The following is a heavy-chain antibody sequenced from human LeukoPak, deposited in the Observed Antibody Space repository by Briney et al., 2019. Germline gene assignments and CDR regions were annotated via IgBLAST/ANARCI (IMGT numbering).Heavy chain of an antibody. V-gene: IGHV3-7*01. CDR2: IKQDGSQK. D-gene: IGHD3-22*01. CDR1: GFTFSSFY. Sequence: GGSLRLSCAASGFTFSSFYMTWVRQAPGKGLEWVANIKQDGSQKYYVDSVRGRFTISRDNAKNSLDLQMNSLRAEDTAVYYCARDGYYDSSGFDYWGQGTLVTVSS. J-gene: IGHJ4*02. CDR3: ARDGYYDSSGFDY.